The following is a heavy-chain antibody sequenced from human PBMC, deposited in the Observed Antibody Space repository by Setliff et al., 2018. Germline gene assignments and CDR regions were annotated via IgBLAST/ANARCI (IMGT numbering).Heavy chain of an antibody. D-gene: IGHD6-19*01. CDR1: GGSISGGSDY. V-gene: IGHV4-61*09. Sequence: SETLSPTCSVSGGSISGGSDYWTWIRQPAGKGLEWIGHIYTSGSTNYNPSLKSRVTISVEASKNQLSLNLRSVTAADTAVYYCARAISGWYSAHYYYMDVWGKGTTVTVSS. CDR2: IYTSGST. CDR3: ARAISGWYSAHYYYMDV. J-gene: IGHJ6*03.